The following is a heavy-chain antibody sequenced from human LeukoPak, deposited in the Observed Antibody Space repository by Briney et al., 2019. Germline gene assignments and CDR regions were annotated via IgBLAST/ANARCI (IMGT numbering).Heavy chain of an antibody. CDR3: AGGSRGYSSGGNY. Sequence: GGSLRLSCAASGFTFSSYAMHWVRQAPGKGLEWVAIMSYDGKSKYYADSVKGRFTISRDNSKNTLYLQMNSLRADDTAVYYCAGGSRGYSSGGNYWGQGTLVTVSS. V-gene: IGHV3-30*03. CDR2: MSYDGKSK. D-gene: IGHD5-18*01. J-gene: IGHJ4*02. CDR1: GFTFSSYA.